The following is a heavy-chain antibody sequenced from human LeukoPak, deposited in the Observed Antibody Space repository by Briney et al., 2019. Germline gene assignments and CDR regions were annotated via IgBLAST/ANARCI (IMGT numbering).Heavy chain of an antibody. V-gene: IGHV3-33*01. D-gene: IGHD3-10*01. J-gene: IGHJ4*02. CDR3: AREGIHGSGSYYEY. CDR1: GFTFSSYG. CDR2: IWYDGSNK. Sequence: GGSLRLSCAASGFTFSSYGMHWVRQAPGKGLEWVAVIWYDGSNKYYADSVKGRFTISRDNAKNSLYLQMNSLRDEDTAVYYCAREGIHGSGSYYEYWGQGTLVTVSS.